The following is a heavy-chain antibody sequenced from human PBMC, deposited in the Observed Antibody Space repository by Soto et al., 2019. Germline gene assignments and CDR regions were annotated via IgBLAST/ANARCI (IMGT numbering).Heavy chain of an antibody. CDR3: ARVLAAAAHLSYYYGMDV. D-gene: IGHD6-13*01. V-gene: IGHV3-30-3*01. CDR2: ISYDGSNK. Sequence: PGGSLRLSCAASGFTFSSYAMHWVRQAPGKGLEWVAVISYDGSNKYYADSVKGRFTISRDNSKNTLYLQMNSLRAEDTAVYYCARVLAAAAHLSYYYGMDVWGQGTTVTVSS. J-gene: IGHJ6*02. CDR1: GFTFSSYA.